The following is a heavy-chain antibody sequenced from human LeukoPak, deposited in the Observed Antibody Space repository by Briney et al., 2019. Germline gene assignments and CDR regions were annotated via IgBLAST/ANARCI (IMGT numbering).Heavy chain of an antibody. CDR2: IYTSGSA. J-gene: IGHJ4*02. V-gene: IGHV4-61*09. CDR1: GGSISSGSYY. D-gene: IGHD5-12*01. Sequence: SETLSLTCTASGGSISSGSYYWSWIRQPAGKGLEWIGHIYTSGSANYNPSLKSRVTMSVDTSKNQFSLKLSSVTAADTAVYYCARVAYSGYDFRGTFDYWGQGTLVTVSS. CDR3: ARVAYSGYDFRGTFDY.